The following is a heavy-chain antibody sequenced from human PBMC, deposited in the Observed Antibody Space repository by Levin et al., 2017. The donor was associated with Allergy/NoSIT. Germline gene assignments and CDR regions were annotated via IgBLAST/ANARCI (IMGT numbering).Heavy chain of an antibody. J-gene: IGHJ6*02. D-gene: IGHD2-2*01. CDR3: AKVGSCSSTSCQGDYYYGMDV. CDR1: GFTFSSYA. V-gene: IGHV3-23*01. CDR2: ISGSGGST. Sequence: GGSLRLSCAASGFTFSSYAMSWVRQAPGKGLEWVSAISGSGGSTYYADSVKGRFTISRDNSKNTLYLQMNSLRAEDTAVYYCAKVGSCSSTSCQGDYYYGMDVWGQGTTVTVSS.